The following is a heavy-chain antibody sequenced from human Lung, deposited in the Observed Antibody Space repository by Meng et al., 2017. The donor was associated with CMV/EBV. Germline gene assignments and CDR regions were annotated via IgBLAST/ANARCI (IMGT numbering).Heavy chain of an antibody. Sequence: ASVKVSCKASGYTFTGYYMHWVRQAPGQGLEWMGWINPNSGGTNYAQKFQGRVTMTRDTSISTAYMELSRLRSDDTAVYYCARDRYIRVGAPGDYWGQGTLVTGSS. CDR2: INPNSGGT. CDR3: ARDRYIRVGAPGDY. V-gene: IGHV1-2*02. J-gene: IGHJ4*02. D-gene: IGHD1-26*01. CDR1: GYTFTGYY.